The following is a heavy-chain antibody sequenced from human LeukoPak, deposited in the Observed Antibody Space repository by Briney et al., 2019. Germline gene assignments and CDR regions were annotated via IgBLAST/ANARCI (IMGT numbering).Heavy chain of an antibody. CDR2: INHSGST. CDR1: GGSFSGYY. V-gene: IGHV4-34*01. CDR3: ARGPPRYTNYYCYMDV. J-gene: IGHJ6*03. D-gene: IGHD2-2*02. Sequence: SETLSLTCAVYGGSFSGYYWSWIRQPPGKGLEWIGEINHSGSTNYNPSLKSRVTISVDTSKNQFSLKLSSVTAADTAVYYCARGPPRYTNYYCYMDVWGKGTTVSVSS.